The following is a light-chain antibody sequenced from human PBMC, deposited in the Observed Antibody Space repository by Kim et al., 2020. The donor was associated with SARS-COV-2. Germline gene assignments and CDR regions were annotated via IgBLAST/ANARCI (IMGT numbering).Light chain of an antibody. V-gene: IGLV3-9*01. CDR1: NIGRKN. CDR2: RDD. J-gene: IGLJ1*01. Sequence: VALAQTAKITCGGSNIGRKNVHWYQQKPGQAPVLVIYRDDYRPSGIPERFSGSNSGNTATLTISRAQAGDEADYYCHIWDSRSYVFGTGTKVTVL. CDR3: HIWDSRSYV.